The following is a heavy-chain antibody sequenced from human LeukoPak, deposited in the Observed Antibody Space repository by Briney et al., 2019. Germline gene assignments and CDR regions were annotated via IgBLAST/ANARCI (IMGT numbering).Heavy chain of an antibody. CDR3: ATGWTSGYVWYFDL. Sequence: ASVKVSCKVSGYTLTELSMHWVRHAPGKGLEWMGGFGPEDGETIYAQKFQGRVTMTEDTSTNTAYMELSSLRSEDTAVYYCATGWTSGYVWYFDLWGRGTLVTVSS. V-gene: IGHV1-24*01. CDR2: FGPEDGET. J-gene: IGHJ2*01. D-gene: IGHD3-22*01. CDR1: GYTLTELS.